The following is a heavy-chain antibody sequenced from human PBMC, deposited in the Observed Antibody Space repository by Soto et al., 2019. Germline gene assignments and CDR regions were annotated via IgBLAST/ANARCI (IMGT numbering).Heavy chain of an antibody. Sequence: GGSLRLSCAASGFTFSSYAMSWVRQAPGKGLEWVSAISGSGGSTYYTDSVKGRFTISRDNSKNTLYLQMNSLRAEDTAVYYCAKDRWPQEYCSGGSCYVWDYWGQGTLVTVSS. CDR1: GFTFSSYA. D-gene: IGHD2-15*01. V-gene: IGHV3-23*01. CDR2: ISGSGGST. CDR3: AKDRWPQEYCSGGSCYVWDY. J-gene: IGHJ4*02.